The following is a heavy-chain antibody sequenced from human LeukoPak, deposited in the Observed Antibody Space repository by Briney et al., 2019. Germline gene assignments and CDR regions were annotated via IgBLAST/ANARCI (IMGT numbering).Heavy chain of an antibody. CDR3: ARSGPGDYYYMDV. Sequence: SVKVSCKASGSTFSSYAITWVRQAPGQGLEWMGGLIPIFGTVNYAQKFQGRVTIAADESTSTAYMELSSLRSEDTAAYYCARSGPGDYYYMDVWDKGTTVTVSS. CDR2: LIPIFGTV. D-gene: IGHD1-26*01. V-gene: IGHV1-69*13. CDR1: GSTFSSYA. J-gene: IGHJ6*03.